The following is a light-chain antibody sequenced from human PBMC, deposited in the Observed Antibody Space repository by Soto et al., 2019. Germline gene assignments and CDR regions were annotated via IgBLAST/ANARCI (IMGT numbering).Light chain of an antibody. CDR3: CSYAGSSTRVV. J-gene: IGLJ2*01. CDR1: SSDVGSYNL. CDR2: EGS. V-gene: IGLV2-23*01. Sequence: QSVLTQPASVSGSPGQSITISCTGTSSDVGSYNLVSWYQPHPGKAPKLMIYEGSKRPSGVSNRFSGSKSGNTASLTISGLQAEDEADYYCCSYAGSSTRVVFGGGTKLTVL.